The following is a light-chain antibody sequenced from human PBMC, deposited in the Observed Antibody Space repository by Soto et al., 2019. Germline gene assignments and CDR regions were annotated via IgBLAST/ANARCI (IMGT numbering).Light chain of an antibody. CDR1: QSISKW. CDR2: DAS. V-gene: IGKV1-5*01. Sequence: DIQMTQSPSTLSASIGDRVTITCRASQSISKWLAWHRQKPGKAPKLLIYDASSLQSGVPPRFSGSGSGTEFTLTIRSLQPDDIATYYCQQYSSYSAWTFGEGTKVDIK. CDR3: QQYSSYSAWT. J-gene: IGKJ1*01.